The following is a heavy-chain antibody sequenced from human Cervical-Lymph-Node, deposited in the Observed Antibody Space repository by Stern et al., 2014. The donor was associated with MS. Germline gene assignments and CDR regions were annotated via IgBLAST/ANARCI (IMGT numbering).Heavy chain of an antibody. CDR1: GFTFSGSA. D-gene: IGHD3-10*02. CDR2: IRSKANSYAT. CDR3: ARHPEHLFIHMDV. J-gene: IGHJ6*02. Sequence: EVQLEGSGGGLVQPGGSLKLSCAASGFTFSGSAMYWVRQASGKGLEWVGRIRSKANSYATAYAASVKGRFTISRDDSENTAYLQMNSLKTEDTAVYYCARHPEHLFIHMDVWGQGTTVTVSS. V-gene: IGHV3-73*01.